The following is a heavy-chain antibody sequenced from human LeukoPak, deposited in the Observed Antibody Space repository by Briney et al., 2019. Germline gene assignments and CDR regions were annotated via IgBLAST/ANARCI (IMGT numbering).Heavy chain of an antibody. D-gene: IGHD5-18*01. J-gene: IGHJ4*02. CDR2: SHPEDGGP. Sequence: VASVRVSCKVSGHTLTQLSIHWVRQAPGEGLEWMGESHPEDGGPNLAQNFQDRISMTEDTSIDTAYLALTSLTSDDTAVYFCAAVRTSPQDSYDDTASRNPFDYWGQGTLLTVSS. V-gene: IGHV1-24*01. CDR3: AAVRTSPQDSYDDTASRNPFDY. CDR1: GHTLTQLS.